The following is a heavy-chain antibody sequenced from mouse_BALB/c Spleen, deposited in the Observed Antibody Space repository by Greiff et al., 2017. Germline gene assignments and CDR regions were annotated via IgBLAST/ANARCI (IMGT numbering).Heavy chain of an antibody. CDR1: GYSFTGYY. D-gene: IGHD1-3*01. J-gene: IGHJ2*01. Sequence: EVKLEESGPELVKPGASVKISCKASGYSFTGYYMHWVKQSHVKSLEWIGRINPYNGATSYNQNFKDKASLTVDKSSSTAYMELHSLTSEDSAVYYCARSQGKSDYWGQGTTLTVSS. CDR2: INPYNGAT. CDR3: ARSQGKSDY. V-gene: IGHV1-31*01.